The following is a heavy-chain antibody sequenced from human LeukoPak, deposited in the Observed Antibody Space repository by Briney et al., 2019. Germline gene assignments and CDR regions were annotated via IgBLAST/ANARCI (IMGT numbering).Heavy chain of an antibody. V-gene: IGHV4-30-2*01. J-gene: IGHJ4*02. D-gene: IGHD5-24*01. CDR2: IYHSGST. CDR3: AREDGYNYFDY. CDR1: GGSISSGGYS. Sequence: PSETLPLTCAVSGGSISSGGYSWSWIRQPPGKGLEWIGYIYHSGSTYYNPSLKSRVTISVDRSKNQFSLKLSSVTAADTAVYYCAREDGYNYFDYWGQGTLVTVSS.